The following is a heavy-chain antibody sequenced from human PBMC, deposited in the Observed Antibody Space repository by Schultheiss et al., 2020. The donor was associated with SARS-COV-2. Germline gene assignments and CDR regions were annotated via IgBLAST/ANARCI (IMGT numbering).Heavy chain of an antibody. D-gene: IGHD3-10*01. CDR1: GFTVNSNY. J-gene: IGHJ5*02. Sequence: GESLKISCAASGFTVNSNYMSWVRQAPGKGLEWVSVIYTGGTTYYADSVKGRFTISRDNSKNTVYLQMNSLRAEDTAVYYCARGQGVRNRPLNWFDPWGQGTLVTVSS. CDR3: ARGQGVRNRPLNWFDP. V-gene: IGHV3-53*05. CDR2: IYTGGTT.